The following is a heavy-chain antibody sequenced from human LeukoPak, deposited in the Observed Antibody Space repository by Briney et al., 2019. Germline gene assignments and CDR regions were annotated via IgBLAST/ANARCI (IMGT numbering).Heavy chain of an antibody. V-gene: IGHV1-2*06. D-gene: IGHD4-17*01. CDR2: INPNSGGT. J-gene: IGHJ4*02. CDR3: ARFGYGDPSNLSFDY. CDR1: GYTFTGYY. Sequence: ASVKVSCKASGYTFTGYYMHWVRQAPGQGLEWMGRINPNSGGTNYAQKFQGRVTMTRDTSISTAYMELSRLRSDDTAVYYCARFGYGDPSNLSFDYWGQGTLVTVSS.